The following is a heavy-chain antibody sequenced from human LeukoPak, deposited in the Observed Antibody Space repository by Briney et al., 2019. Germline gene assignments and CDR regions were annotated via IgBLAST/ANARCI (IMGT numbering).Heavy chain of an antibody. V-gene: IGHV3-23*01. CDR3: AKDQYYYGSGSYYPD. D-gene: IGHD3-10*01. Sequence: PGGSLRLSCAASGFTISSYAMGWARQAPGKGLEWVSAISGSGGSTYYADSVKGRFTISRDNSKNTLYLQMNSLRAEDTAVYYCAKDQYYYGSGSYYPDWGQGTLVRVSS. J-gene: IGHJ4*02. CDR2: ISGSGGST. CDR1: GFTISSYA.